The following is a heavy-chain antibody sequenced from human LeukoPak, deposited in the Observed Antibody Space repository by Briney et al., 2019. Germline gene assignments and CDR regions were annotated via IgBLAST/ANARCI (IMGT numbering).Heavy chain of an antibody. CDR3: ARGGGYSYGGRSYFDY. CDR1: GGSFSGYY. V-gene: IGHV4-34*01. J-gene: IGHJ4*02. Sequence: PSGTLSLTCAVYGGSFSGYYWSWIRQPPGKGLEWIGEINHSGSTNYNPSLKSRVTISVDTSKNQFALKLSSVTAGDTAVYYCARGGGYSYGGRSYFDYWGQGTLVTVSS. D-gene: IGHD5-18*01. CDR2: INHSGST.